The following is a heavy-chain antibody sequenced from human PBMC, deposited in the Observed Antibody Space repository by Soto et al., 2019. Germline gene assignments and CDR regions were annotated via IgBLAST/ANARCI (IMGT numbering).Heavy chain of an antibody. D-gene: IGHD3-10*01. CDR2: IYGGGST. Sequence: PGGSLRLSCAASGFTVNNNYMSWVRQAPGKGLEWVSVIYGGGSTYYADSVKGRFTISRDNSKNTLYLQMNNLRAEDTAVYYCARHHGSGSSYYFDYWGQGTLVTVSS. V-gene: IGHV3-66*04. J-gene: IGHJ4*02. CDR3: ARHHGSGSSYYFDY. CDR1: GFTVNNNY.